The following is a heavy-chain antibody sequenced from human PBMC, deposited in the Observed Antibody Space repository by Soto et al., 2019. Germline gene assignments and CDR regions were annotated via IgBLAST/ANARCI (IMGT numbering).Heavy chain of an antibody. Sequence: QVQLVESGGGVVQPGRSLRLSCAASGFTFSSYAMHWVRQAPDKGLEWVALMSYDGSNKFYADSVRGRFTISRDNSKNTVYLQMNSLRAEDTAVYYCARGGGSSSSRFDPWGQGTLVTVSS. D-gene: IGHD6-6*01. CDR3: ARGGGSSSSRFDP. J-gene: IGHJ5*02. V-gene: IGHV3-30-3*01. CDR1: GFTFSSYA. CDR2: MSYDGSNK.